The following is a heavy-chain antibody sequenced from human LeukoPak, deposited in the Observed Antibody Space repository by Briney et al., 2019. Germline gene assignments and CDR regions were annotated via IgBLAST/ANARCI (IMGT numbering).Heavy chain of an antibody. CDR1: GFTFSSYG. V-gene: IGHV3-23*01. CDR3: AKVSRYGDYVGHQSPCDY. J-gene: IGHJ4*02. CDR2: ISGSGGST. Sequence: SGGSLRLSCAASGFTFSSYGMSWVRQAPGKGLEWVSAISGSGGSTYYADSVKGRFTISRDNSKNTLYLQMNSLRAEDTAVYYCAKVSRYGDYVGHQSPCDYWGQGTLVTVSS. D-gene: IGHD4-17*01.